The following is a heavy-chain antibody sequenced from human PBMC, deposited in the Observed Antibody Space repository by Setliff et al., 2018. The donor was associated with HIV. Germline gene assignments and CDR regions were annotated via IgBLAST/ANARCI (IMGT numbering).Heavy chain of an antibody. CDR3: EVAGQ. Sequence: PEPLSLTRTVSRGTFSDYYRNWIRQPPRKGLEWIGYIYTSGSTNYNPSLKSRVTISVDTSKNQFSLKLRSVTAADAAVYYCEVAGQWGQGTLVTVSS. CDR1: RGTFSDYY. CDR2: IYTSGST. D-gene: IGHD6-19*01. J-gene: IGHJ4*02. V-gene: IGHV4-4*09.